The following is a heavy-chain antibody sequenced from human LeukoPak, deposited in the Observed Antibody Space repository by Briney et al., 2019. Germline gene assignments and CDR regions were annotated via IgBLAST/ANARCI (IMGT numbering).Heavy chain of an antibody. D-gene: IGHD3-10*01. Sequence: GGSLRLSCAASGFTFSSYEMNWVRQAPGKGLEGVSFISSSSSYIDYADSVKGRFTISRDNAKNSLYLQMNSLRAEDTAVYYCARGEYGSGSYHIDYWGQGTLVTVSS. CDR1: GFTFSSYE. CDR2: ISSSSSYI. CDR3: ARGEYGSGSYHIDY. J-gene: IGHJ4*02. V-gene: IGHV3-21*01.